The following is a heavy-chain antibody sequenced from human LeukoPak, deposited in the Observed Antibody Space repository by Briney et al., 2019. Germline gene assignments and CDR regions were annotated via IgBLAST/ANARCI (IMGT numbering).Heavy chain of an antibody. CDR3: ARVTGYRIEDYFDY. CDR2: IYYSGST. Sequence: SETLSLTCTISGYSISSGHYWGWIRQPPGKGLEWIGYIYYSGSTNYNPSLKSRVTISVETSKNEFSLKLRSVTAADTAVYYCARVTGYRIEDYFDYWGQGTLVTVSS. D-gene: IGHD6-13*01. CDR1: GYSISSGHY. J-gene: IGHJ4*02. V-gene: IGHV4-61*01.